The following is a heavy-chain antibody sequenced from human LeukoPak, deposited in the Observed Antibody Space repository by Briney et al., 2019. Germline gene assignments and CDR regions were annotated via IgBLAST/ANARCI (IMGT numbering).Heavy chain of an antibody. CDR3: ARVVVPAAILYYYMDV. V-gene: IGHV1-18*01. CDR1: GYTFTSYG. D-gene: IGHD2-2*01. J-gene: IGHJ6*03. CDR2: ISAYNGNT. Sequence: ASVKVSCKASGYTFTSYGISWVRQAPGQGLEWMGWISAYNGNTNYAQKLQGRVTMTTDTSTSTAYMELRSLRSDDTAVYYCARVVVPAAILYYYMDVWGKGTAVTVSS.